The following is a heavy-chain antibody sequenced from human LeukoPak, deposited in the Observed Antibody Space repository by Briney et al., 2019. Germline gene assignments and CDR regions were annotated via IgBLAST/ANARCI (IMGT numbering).Heavy chain of an antibody. V-gene: IGHV3-30*02. CDR2: IRDNGSTR. J-gene: IGHJ3*02. D-gene: IGHD1-26*01. Sequence: GGSLRLSCAASGFSFGRYGLHWVRQAPGKGLEWMAFIRDNGSTRYYADSVKGRFTVSRDNSKNTLYLQMNSLRAEDTAVYYCAKDGATGAFEIWGQGTMVTVS. CDR3: AKDGATGAFEI. CDR1: GFSFGRYG.